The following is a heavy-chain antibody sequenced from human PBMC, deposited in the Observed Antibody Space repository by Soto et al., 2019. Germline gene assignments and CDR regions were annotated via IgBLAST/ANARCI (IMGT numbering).Heavy chain of an antibody. CDR2: IKGKGDGGTT. CDR3: TTDIWPSRQSDD. Sequence: PGGSLRLSCAASGLTFSNAWMNWVRQAPGKGLEWVGHIKGKGDGGTTDYAAPVKGRFTISRDDSKNMLYLQMNSLKTEDTAVYHCTTDIWPSRQSDDWGQGTLVTVSS. J-gene: IGHJ4*02. V-gene: IGHV3-15*07. CDR1: GLTFSNAW. D-gene: IGHD3-16*01.